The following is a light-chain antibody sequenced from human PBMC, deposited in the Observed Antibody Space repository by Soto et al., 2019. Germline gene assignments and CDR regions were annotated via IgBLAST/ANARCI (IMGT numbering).Light chain of an antibody. J-gene: IGKJ4*01. CDR3: QHRSSWPLT. V-gene: IGKV3-11*01. CDR1: QSVSSY. CDR2: DAS. Sequence: EIVLTQSPATLSLSPGERATLSCRVSQSVSSYLVWYQQKPGQAPRLLIYDASNRATGIPARFSGSGSGTDFTLTISSLEPEDFAVYYCQHRSSWPLTFGGGTKVEIK.